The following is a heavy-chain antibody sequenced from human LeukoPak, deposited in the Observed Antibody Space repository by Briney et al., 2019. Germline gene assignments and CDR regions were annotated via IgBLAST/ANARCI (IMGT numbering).Heavy chain of an antibody. D-gene: IGHD2-2*01. Sequence: ASVKVSCKASGYTFTSYDINWVRQATGQGLEWMGWMNPNSGNTGYAQKFQGRVTMTRNTSISTAYMELSSLRSEDTAVYYCARGQGYCSSTSCYNWFDPWDQGTLVTVSS. J-gene: IGHJ5*02. V-gene: IGHV1-8*01. CDR3: ARGQGYCSSTSCYNWFDP. CDR2: MNPNSGNT. CDR1: GYTFTSYD.